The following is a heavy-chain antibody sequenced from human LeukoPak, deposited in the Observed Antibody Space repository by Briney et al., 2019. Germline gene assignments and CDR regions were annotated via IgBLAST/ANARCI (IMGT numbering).Heavy chain of an antibody. V-gene: IGHV4-61*01. CDR3: ASESTGRSYSGYDLDY. D-gene: IGHD5-12*01. CDR2: IYYGGST. Sequence: SETLSLTCTVSGGSVSSGRYFWSWIRQPPGKGLEWIGYIYYGGSTDYNPSLRSRVTISIDTSKNQFSLKLKSVTAADTAVYYCASESTGRSYSGYDLDYWGQGTLVTVSS. J-gene: IGHJ4*02. CDR1: GGSVSSGRYF.